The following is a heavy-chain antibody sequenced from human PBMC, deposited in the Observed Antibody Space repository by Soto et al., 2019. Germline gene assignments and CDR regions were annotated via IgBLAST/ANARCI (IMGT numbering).Heavy chain of an antibody. CDR1: GFTFSSYG. J-gene: IGHJ6*02. CDR2: IWYDGSNK. V-gene: IGHV3-33*01. Sequence: GGSLRLSCAASGFTFSSYGMHWVRQAPGKGLEWVAVIWYDGSNKYYADSVKGRFTISRDNSKNTLYLQMNSLRAEDTAVYYCARDDPTYYYGMDVWGQGTTVTVSS. CDR3: ARDDPTYYYGMDV.